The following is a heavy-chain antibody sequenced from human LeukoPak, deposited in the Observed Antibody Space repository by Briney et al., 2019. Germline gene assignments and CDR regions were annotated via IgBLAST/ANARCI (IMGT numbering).Heavy chain of an antibody. CDR3: ARGGKQWLLGSVAWFDP. D-gene: IGHD6-19*01. CDR2: INHSGST. Sequence: SETLSLTCAVYGGSFSGYYWSWIRQPPGKGLEWIGEINHSGSTNYNPSLKSRVTISVDTSKSQFSLKLSSVTAADTAVYYCARGGKQWLLGSVAWFDPWGQGTLGTVSS. V-gene: IGHV4-34*01. J-gene: IGHJ5*02. CDR1: GGSFSGYY.